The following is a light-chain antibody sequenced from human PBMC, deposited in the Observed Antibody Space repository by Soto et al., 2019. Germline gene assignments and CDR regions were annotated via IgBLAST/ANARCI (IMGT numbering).Light chain of an antibody. J-gene: IGLJ3*02. Sequence: QSALTQPAAVSGSPGQSITISCTGTGSDVCAYNYVSWYQQHAGKAPKLMIYDVSNRPSGGSNRFSGSKSGNTASLTISGLQAEYEADYYCSSYTTSSQVVFVGGTKVTVL. CDR3: SSYTTSSQVV. V-gene: IGLV2-14*01. CDR1: GSDVCAYNY. CDR2: DVS.